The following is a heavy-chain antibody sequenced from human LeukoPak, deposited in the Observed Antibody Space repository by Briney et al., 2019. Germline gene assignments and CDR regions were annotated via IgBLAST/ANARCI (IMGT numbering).Heavy chain of an antibody. V-gene: IGHV4-34*01. CDR3: ARGWGYDSSGYLDY. D-gene: IGHD3-22*01. J-gene: IGHJ4*02. CDR1: GGSFSGYY. Sequence: SETLSLTCAVYGGSFSGYYWSWIRQPPGKGLEWIGEINHSGSTNYNPSLKSRVTISVDTSKNQFSLKLSSVTAADTAVYYCARGWGYDSSGYLDYWGQGTLVTVSS. CDR2: INHSGST.